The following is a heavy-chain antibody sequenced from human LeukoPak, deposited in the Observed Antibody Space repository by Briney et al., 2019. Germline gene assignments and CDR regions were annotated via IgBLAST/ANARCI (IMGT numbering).Heavy chain of an antibody. D-gene: IGHD3-10*01. Sequence: GGSLRLSCTASGFTFSSYGMNWVRQAPGKGLKWVSYISSSSSAINYADSVKGRFTIPRDNAKNSLFLQMNSLRDEDTAVYYCARGGWARPDYWGQGTLVTVSS. CDR3: ARGGWARPDY. CDR2: ISSSSSAI. J-gene: IGHJ4*02. V-gene: IGHV3-48*02. CDR1: GFTFSSYG.